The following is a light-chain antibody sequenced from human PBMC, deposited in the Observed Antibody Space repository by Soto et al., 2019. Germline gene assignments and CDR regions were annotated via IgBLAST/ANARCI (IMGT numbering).Light chain of an antibody. CDR1: QGIRND. J-gene: IGKJ5*01. Sequence: AIQMTQSPSSLSASVGDRVTITCRASQGIRNDLAWYQQKPGKAPKLLIYAASSLQSGVSSRFSGSGSGTDFTLTISSLRPEDFATYYCLQDYNYPYTFGQGTRLEIK. V-gene: IGKV1-6*01. CDR2: AAS. CDR3: LQDYNYPYT.